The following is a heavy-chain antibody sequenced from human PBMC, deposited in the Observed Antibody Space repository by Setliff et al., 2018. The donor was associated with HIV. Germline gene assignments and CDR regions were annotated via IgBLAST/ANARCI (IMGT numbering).Heavy chain of an antibody. V-gene: IGHV1-18*01. CDR3: AATGSGGYVH. CDR1: GYTFTNYG. Sequence: ASVKVSCKTSGYTFTNYGVSWVRQAPGQGLQWLGCINTYTGYTHYAKDLQARVTMTTNTSTSTAYMYLRSLTSDDPALYYCAATGSGGYVHWGEGTMVTVSS. D-gene: IGHD5-12*01. CDR2: INTYTGYT. J-gene: IGHJ4*01.